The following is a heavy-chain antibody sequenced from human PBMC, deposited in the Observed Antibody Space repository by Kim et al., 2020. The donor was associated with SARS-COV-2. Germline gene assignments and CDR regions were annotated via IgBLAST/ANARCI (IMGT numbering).Heavy chain of an antibody. CDR3: ARAYSSGWADFDY. CDR1: GFTFSSYS. CDR2: ISSSISYI. J-gene: IGHJ4*02. Sequence: LSLTCAASGFTFSSYSMNCVCQAPGKGLEWVSSISSSISYIYYADSAKGRFTISRNNAKNSSYLQINSLRAEDTPLYYCARAYSSGWADFDYWGQGT. V-gene: IGHV3-21*01. D-gene: IGHD6-19*01.